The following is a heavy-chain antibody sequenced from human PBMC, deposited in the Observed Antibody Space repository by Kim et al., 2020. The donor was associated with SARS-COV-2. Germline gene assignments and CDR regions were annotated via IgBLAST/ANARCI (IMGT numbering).Heavy chain of an antibody. D-gene: IGHD3-10*01. CDR2: IYSGGSST. J-gene: IGHJ4*02. CDR1: GFTFSSYA. Sequence: GGSLRLSCAASGFTFSSYAMSWVRQAPGKGLEWVSVIYSGGSSTYYADSVKGRFTISRDNSKNTLYLQMNSLRADDTAVYYCAARNPRLLWFGEILGYYFDYWGQGTLVTVSS. V-gene: IGHV3-23*03. CDR3: AARNPRLLWFGEILGYYFDY.